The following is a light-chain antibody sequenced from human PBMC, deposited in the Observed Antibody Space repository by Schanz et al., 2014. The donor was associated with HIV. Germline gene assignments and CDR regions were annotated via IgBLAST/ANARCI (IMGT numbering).Light chain of an antibody. CDR3: QQYAALPQT. CDR2: GAS. CDR1: QSSSTY. Sequence: EIVLTQSPGTLSLSPGERANLSCRASQSSSTYLAWYQHKPGQAPRLLIYGASTRATGIPDRFSGSGSGTDVTLTISRLEPEDFAVYYCQQYAALPQTFGQGTKLEI. J-gene: IGKJ2*01. V-gene: IGKV3-20*01.